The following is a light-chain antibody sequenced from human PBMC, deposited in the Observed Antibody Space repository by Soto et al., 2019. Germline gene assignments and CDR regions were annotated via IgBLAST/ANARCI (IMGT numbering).Light chain of an antibody. CDR3: QQYGSSPVT. Sequence: EIVLTQSPGTLSLSPGERATLSCRASQSVSSSYLAWYQQKPGQAPRLLIYVASSRATGIPDRFSGSGSGTDFTLTISTLEPEDFAVYYCQQYGSSPVTFGQGTKVDIK. CDR2: VAS. CDR1: QSVSSSY. V-gene: IGKV3-20*01. J-gene: IGKJ1*01.